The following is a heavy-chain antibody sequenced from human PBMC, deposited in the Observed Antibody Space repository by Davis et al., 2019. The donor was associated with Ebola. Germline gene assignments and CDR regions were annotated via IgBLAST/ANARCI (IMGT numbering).Heavy chain of an antibody. CDR1: GGSISSYY. Sequence: SETLSLTCTVSGGSISSYYWSWIRQPPGKGLEWIGYIYYSGSTNYNPSLKSRVTISVDTSKNQFSLKLSSVTAADTAVYYCARGPDIVVVPAAAMDVWGQGTTVTVSS. CDR2: IYYSGST. J-gene: IGHJ6*02. V-gene: IGHV4-59*12. CDR3: ARGPDIVVVPAAAMDV. D-gene: IGHD2-2*01.